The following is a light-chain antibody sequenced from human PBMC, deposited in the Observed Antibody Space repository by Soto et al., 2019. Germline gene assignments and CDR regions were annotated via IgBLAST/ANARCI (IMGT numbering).Light chain of an antibody. Sequence: DIVMTPSPDSLAVSLGEVATIHCKSNQRLLYSSNTNNYLAWYQQKPGQPPKLLIYWASIRESGVPDRFSGGGSGTDFTLTISGLQAEDVAVYYCQQYYSGPDTFGQGTTLEI. CDR1: QRLLYSSNTNNY. V-gene: IGKV4-1*01. CDR2: WAS. J-gene: IGKJ2*01. CDR3: QQYYSGPDT.